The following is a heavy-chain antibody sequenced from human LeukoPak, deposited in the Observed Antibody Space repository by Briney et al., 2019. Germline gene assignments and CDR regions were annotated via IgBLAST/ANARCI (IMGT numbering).Heavy chain of an antibody. CDR2: VFYSGST. V-gene: IGHV4-59*01. Sequence: SETLSLTCTVSGGSITNYYWNWIRQPPGKGLEWIGYVFYSGSTNYNPSLKSRVTISVDTSKNQFSLKLSSVTAADTAVYYCARDAVTYDAFDIWGQGTMVTISS. CDR3: ARDAVTYDAFDI. J-gene: IGHJ3*02. CDR1: GGSITNYY. D-gene: IGHD2-21*02.